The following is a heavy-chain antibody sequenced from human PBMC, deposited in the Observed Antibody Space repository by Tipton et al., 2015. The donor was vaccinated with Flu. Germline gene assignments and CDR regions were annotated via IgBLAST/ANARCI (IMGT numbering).Heavy chain of an antibody. CDR2: IRGDGDST. CDR3: AKWVRFYDSDGYYFLDY. CDR1: GFSFSTYA. Sequence: SLRLSCAASGFSFSTYAMTWVRQAPGRGLEWISTIRGDGDSTYHADSVQGRFTISRDNSKNVVFLHMNNLRAEDTAVYYCAKWVRFYDSDGYYFLDYWGQGTLVTVSS. D-gene: IGHD3-22*01. V-gene: IGHV3-23*01. J-gene: IGHJ4*02.